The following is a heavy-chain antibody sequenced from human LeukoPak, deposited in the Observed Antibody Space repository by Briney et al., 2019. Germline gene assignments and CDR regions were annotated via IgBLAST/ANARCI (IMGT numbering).Heavy chain of an antibody. V-gene: IGHV4-34*01. CDR3: ARERRAARPGNYYYYYGMDV. Sequence: PSETLSLTCAVYGGSFSGYYWSWIRQPPGKGLEWIGEINHSGSTNYNPSLKSRVTISVDTSKNQFSLKLSSVTAADTAVYYCARERRAARPGNYYYYYGMDVWGQGTTVTVSS. CDR2: INHSGST. CDR1: GGSFSGYY. J-gene: IGHJ6*02. D-gene: IGHD6-6*01.